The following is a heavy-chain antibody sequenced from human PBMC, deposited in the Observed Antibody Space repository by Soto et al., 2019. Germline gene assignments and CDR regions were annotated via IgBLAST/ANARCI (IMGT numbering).Heavy chain of an antibody. V-gene: IGHV3-30-3*01. J-gene: IGHJ6*02. CDR2: ISKDGGYP. CDR3: AGEVPHWGGGLDV. Sequence: QEQLMESGGGVVQPGRSLRVSCVASGFTFSNHVIHWVRRAPGKGLEWVAAISKDGGYPYYTDSVKGRLTISRDNSKNTVSLQMNSLRAEDTAVYYCAGEVPHWGGGLDVWGQGTTVTVSS. D-gene: IGHD7-27*01. CDR1: GFTFSNHV.